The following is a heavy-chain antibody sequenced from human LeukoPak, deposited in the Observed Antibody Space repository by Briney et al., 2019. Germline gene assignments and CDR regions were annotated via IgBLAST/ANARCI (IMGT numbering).Heavy chain of an antibody. J-gene: IGHJ2*01. CDR1: GFTFSDYY. V-gene: IGHV3-11*01. CDR2: ISSSGRTI. D-gene: IGHD3-9*01. CDR3: ARSLRYFDWLLSYWYFDL. Sequence: GGSLRLSCAASGFTFSDYYMSWIRQAPGKGLEGVSYISSSGRTIYYADSVKGRFTISRDNAKNSLYLQMNSLRAEDTAVYYCARSLRYFDWLLSYWYFDLWGRGTLVTVSS.